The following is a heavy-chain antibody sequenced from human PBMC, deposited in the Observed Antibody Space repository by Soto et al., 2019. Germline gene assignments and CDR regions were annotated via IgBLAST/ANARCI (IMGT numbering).Heavy chain of an antibody. Sequence: SETLSLTCTVSGGSISNNNDYWGWIRQPPGKGLEWIGSVHYSDSTHYNPSLKSRVIISVDTSRKQFSLKLSSVTAADTAVYYCVRQVSWWVGAFDWGQGTLVTVSS. J-gene: IGHJ4*02. CDR2: VHYSDST. CDR3: VRQVSWWVGAFD. CDR1: GGSISNNNDY. D-gene: IGHD1-26*01. V-gene: IGHV4-39*01.